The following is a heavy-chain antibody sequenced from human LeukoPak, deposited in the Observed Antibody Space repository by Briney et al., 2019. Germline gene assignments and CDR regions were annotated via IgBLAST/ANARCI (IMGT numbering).Heavy chain of an antibody. J-gene: IGHJ5*02. D-gene: IGHD2-2*01. V-gene: IGHV6-1*01. CDR2: TYYRSKWYN. CDR3: ARDLCSSSSCPNNWIDP. Sequence: SQTLSLTCAISGDSLSSNSAAWNWIRQSLSRGLELLGRTYYRSKWYNDYAISVKGRITINRDTSKNQFSLQLNSVTPEDTAVYYCARDLCSSSSCPNNWIDPWGQGTLVTVSS. CDR1: GDSLSSNSAA.